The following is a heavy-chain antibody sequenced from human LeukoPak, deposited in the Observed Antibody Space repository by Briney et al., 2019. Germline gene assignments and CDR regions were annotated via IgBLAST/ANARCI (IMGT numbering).Heavy chain of an antibody. CDR2: MNPYSGNT. J-gene: IGHJ4*02. D-gene: IGHD6-19*01. V-gene: IGHV1-8*01. Sequence: ASVKVSCKTSGYTFTSYELNWVRQATGQGLEWMGWMNPYSGNTGYAQKFQGRVTMTRNTSISTAYMELSSLTSEDTAVYYCARVPSGYSAGWYGDYWGQGTLVTVSS. CDR3: ARVPSGYSAGWYGDY. CDR1: GYTFTSYE.